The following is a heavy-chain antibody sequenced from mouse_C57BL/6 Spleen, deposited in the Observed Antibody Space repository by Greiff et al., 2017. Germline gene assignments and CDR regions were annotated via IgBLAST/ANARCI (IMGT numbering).Heavy chain of an antibody. CDR3: ARVDYGSSSNYYAMDY. CDR2: INPNNGGT. Sequence: EVQLQQSGPELVKPGASVKIPCKASGYTFTDYNMDWVKQSHGKSLEWIGDINPNNGGTIYNQKFKGKATLTVDKSSSTAYMELRSLTSEDTAVYYCARVDYGSSSNYYAMDYWGQGTSVTVSS. J-gene: IGHJ4*01. CDR1: GYTFTDYN. D-gene: IGHD1-1*01. V-gene: IGHV1-18*01.